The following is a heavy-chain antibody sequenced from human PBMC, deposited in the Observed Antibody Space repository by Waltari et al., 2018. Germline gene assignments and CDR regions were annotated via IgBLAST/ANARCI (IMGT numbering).Heavy chain of an antibody. D-gene: IGHD6-19*01. CDR1: GDSISSSSYY. CDR2: IYYSRST. Sequence: LQLQESGPGLVKPSETLSLTCTVSGDSISSSSYYWGWIRQPPGKGPEWIASIYYSRSTYYNPSLKSRVTISVDTSKNQFSLKLSSVTAADTAVYYCARTVAGFIGSWYFDLWGRGTLVTVSS. V-gene: IGHV4-39*01. J-gene: IGHJ2*01. CDR3: ARTVAGFIGSWYFDL.